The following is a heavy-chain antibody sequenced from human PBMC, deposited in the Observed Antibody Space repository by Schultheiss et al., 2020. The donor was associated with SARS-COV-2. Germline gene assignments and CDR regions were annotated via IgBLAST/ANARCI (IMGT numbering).Heavy chain of an antibody. D-gene: IGHD3-10*01. CDR3: ARIPMVRGVTASYYGMDV. J-gene: IGHJ6*02. CDR2: IDWDDDK. V-gene: IGHV2-70*01. Sequence: SGPTLVKPTQTLTLTCTFSGFSLNTYGVGVGWIRQPPGKALEWLALIDWDDDKYYSTSLKTRLTISKDTSKNQVVLTMTNMDPVDTATYYCARIPMVRGVTASYYGMDVWGQGTTVTVSS. CDR1: GFSLNTYGVG.